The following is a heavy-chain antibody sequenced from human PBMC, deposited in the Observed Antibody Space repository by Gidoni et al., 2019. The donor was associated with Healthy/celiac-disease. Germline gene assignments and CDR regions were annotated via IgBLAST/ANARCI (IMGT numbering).Heavy chain of an antibody. CDR1: GSTVSSNY. CDR2: IYSGGST. V-gene: IGHV3-66*01. J-gene: IGHJ6*02. Sequence: EVQLVESGGGLVQPWGSLSLSCAASGSTVSSNYMSWVRQAPGKGLEWVSVIYSGGSTYYADSVKGRFTITRDNSKNTLYLQMNSLRAEDTAVYYCAGYEAQGSGSAYYYYGMDVWGQGTTVTVSS. CDR3: AGYEAQGSGSAYYYYGMDV. D-gene: IGHD3-10*01.